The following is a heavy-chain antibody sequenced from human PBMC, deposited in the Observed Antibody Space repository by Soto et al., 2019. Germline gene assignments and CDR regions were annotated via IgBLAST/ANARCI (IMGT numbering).Heavy chain of an antibody. CDR3: ARDYYASSGYYTGAFDI. CDR1: GFTFSSDW. D-gene: IGHD3-22*01. J-gene: IGHJ3*02. V-gene: IGHV3-7*01. Sequence: GGSLRLSCAASGFTFSSDWMSWVRQAPGKGLEWVANIKQDGSEKYYVDSVKGRFTISRDNAKNSLYLQMNSLRAEDTAVYYCARDYYASSGYYTGAFDIWRQVTMVTVS. CDR2: IKQDGSEK.